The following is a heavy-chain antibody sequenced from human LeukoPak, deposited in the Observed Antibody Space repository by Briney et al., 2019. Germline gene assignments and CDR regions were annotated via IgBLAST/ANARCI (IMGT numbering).Heavy chain of an antibody. J-gene: IGHJ4*02. CDR2: IYYSGTT. CDR3: ARGPGDFDY. V-gene: IGHV4-59*01. Sequence: SETLSLTCTVSGGSISGYHWSWFRQPPGKGLEWIGYIYYSGTTRYNPSLKSRVTISVDTSKNQFSLNLNSVTAADTAVYYCARGPGDFDYWGQGTLVTVSS. CDR1: GGSISGYH.